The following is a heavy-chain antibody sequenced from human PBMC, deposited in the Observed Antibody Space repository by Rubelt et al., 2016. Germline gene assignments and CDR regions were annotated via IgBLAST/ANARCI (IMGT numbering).Heavy chain of an antibody. CDR1: GYTFPSYG. Sequence: QVQLVQSGAEVKKPGASVKVSCKASGYTFPSYGISWVRQAPGPGLEWMGWVSAYNGNTNYAQKLQGRVTMTTDTSTSTAYMELRSLRSDDTAGYYCARDRTWLVPGLDAFDIWGQGTMVTVSS. J-gene: IGHJ3*02. CDR2: VSAYNGNT. D-gene: IGHD6-19*01. V-gene: IGHV1-18*01. CDR3: ARDRTWLVPGLDAFDI.